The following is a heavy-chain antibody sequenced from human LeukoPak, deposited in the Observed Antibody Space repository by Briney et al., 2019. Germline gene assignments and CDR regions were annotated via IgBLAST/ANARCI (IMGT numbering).Heavy chain of an antibody. D-gene: IGHD6-13*01. CDR1: GFTFSSYS. Sequence: GGSLRLSCAASGFTFSSYSMNWVRQAPGKGLEWVSSITSNSSYIYYADSVKGRSTMSRDKGKNSLYLQMNSLRAEDTAVYYCARDTTGQQLAPGFFDYWGQGTLVTVSS. CDR2: ITSNSSYI. J-gene: IGHJ4*02. CDR3: ARDTTGQQLAPGFFDY. V-gene: IGHV3-21*01.